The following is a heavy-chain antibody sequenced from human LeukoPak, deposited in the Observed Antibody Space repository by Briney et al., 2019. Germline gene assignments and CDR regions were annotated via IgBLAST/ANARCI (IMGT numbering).Heavy chain of an antibody. CDR1: GGSISSYY. D-gene: IGHD4-17*01. Sequence: SETLSLTCTVSGGSISSYYWSWIRQPAGKGLEWMGRIYTSGSTNYNPSLKSRVTMSVDTSKNQFSLKLSSVTAADTAVYYCARWHYGDPPYYYYYMDVWGKGTTVTVSS. J-gene: IGHJ6*03. CDR2: IYTSGST. V-gene: IGHV4-4*07. CDR3: ARWHYGDPPYYYYYMDV.